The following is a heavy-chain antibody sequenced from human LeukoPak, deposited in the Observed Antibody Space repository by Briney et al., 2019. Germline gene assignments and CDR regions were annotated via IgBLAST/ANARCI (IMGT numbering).Heavy chain of an antibody. Sequence: GGSLRLSCAASGFTFSDAWMDWVRQAPGKGLEGVGRIKSETDGGTTDYAAPVKGRFIISRDDSQNTLSLQMNSLKTEDTAVYYCNVYYYDDSGHLSEWWGQGTLVTVSS. J-gene: IGHJ4*02. D-gene: IGHD3-22*01. CDR3: NVYYYDDSGHLSEW. V-gene: IGHV3-15*01. CDR1: GFTFSDAW. CDR2: IKSETDGGTT.